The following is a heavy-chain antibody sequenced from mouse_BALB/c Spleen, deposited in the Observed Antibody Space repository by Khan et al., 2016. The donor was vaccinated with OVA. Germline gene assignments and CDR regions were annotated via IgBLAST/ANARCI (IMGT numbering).Heavy chain of an antibody. CDR2: MNPNTGYT. Sequence: VQLKESGPDLVKPGASVKLSCKASGYSFTAYYINWVKLSPGQSLESIGRMNPNTGYTYYNQKFKDKALLIVDTSSSTVYLELRSLTSEDSASLYYTRDYDVFAQGGQGTLVTVSA. CDR3: TRDYDVFAQ. V-gene: IGHV1-19*01. CDR1: GYSFTAYY. J-gene: IGHJ3*01. D-gene: IGHD2-4*01.